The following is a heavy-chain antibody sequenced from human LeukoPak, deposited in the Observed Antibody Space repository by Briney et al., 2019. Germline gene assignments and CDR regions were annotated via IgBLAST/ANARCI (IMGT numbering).Heavy chain of an antibody. V-gene: IGHV3-30*04. J-gene: IGHJ2*01. D-gene: IGHD3-3*01. CDR1: GFTFSSYA. CDR3: ARGTIFGVVIRNWYFDL. Sequence: GGSLRLSCAASGFTFSSYAMHWVRQAPGKGLEWVAVISYDGSNKYYADSVKGRFTISRDNSKNTLYLQMNSLRAEDTAVYYCARGTIFGVVIRNWYFDLWGRGTLVTVSS. CDR2: ISYDGSNK.